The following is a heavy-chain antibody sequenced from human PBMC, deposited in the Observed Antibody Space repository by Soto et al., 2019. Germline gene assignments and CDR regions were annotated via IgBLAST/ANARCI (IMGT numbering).Heavy chain of an antibody. CDR2: MNPGSGDT. J-gene: IGHJ5*02. CDR3: ARMATFGSLNWFDP. CDR1: GYSFTNND. Sequence: ASVKVSCKASGYSFTNNDVSWVRQATGQGLEWMGWMNPGSGDTGYAQKFQGRVTMTRDIPIATAYMELSDLRSDDTAIYYCARMATFGSLNWFDPWGQGTLVTVS. V-gene: IGHV1-8*01. D-gene: IGHD3-16*01.